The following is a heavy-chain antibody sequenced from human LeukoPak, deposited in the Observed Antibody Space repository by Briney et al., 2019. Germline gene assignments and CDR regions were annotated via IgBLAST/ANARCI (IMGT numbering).Heavy chain of an antibody. CDR3: AKGRNEDGDAALNY. Sequence: PAGGPLRLSCAASGFTFSSYAMSWVRQAPGEGLEWVSSISGSGGNTFYADSVKGRFTISRDNSTDTLYLQMYSLRAEDTAAYHCAKGRNEDGDAALNYWGQGTLVTVSS. D-gene: IGHD4-17*01. CDR2: ISGSGGNT. V-gene: IGHV3-23*01. J-gene: IGHJ4*02. CDR1: GFTFSSYA.